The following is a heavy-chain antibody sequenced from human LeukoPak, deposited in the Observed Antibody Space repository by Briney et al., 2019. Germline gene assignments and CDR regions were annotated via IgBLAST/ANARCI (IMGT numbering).Heavy chain of an antibody. CDR1: GYSISSGYY. J-gene: IGHJ6*03. V-gene: IGHV4-38-2*02. D-gene: IGHD2-2*01. Sequence: SETLSLTCTVSGYSISSGYYWGWIRQPPGKGLEWIGSIYHSGSTYYNPSLKSRVTISVDTSKNQFSLKLSSVTAADTAVYYCARVGRYCSSTSCSYYMDVWGKGTTVTVSS. CDR3: ARVGRYCSSTSCSYYMDV. CDR2: IYHSGST.